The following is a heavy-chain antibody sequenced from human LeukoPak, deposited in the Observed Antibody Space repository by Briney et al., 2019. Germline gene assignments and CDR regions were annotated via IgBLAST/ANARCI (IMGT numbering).Heavy chain of an antibody. D-gene: IGHD5-12*01. CDR3: ARCLYGYDPFDY. J-gene: IGHJ4*02. CDR2: IYTSGST. V-gene: IGHV4-4*09. Sequence: PSETLSLTCSVSGGSISSYYWSWIRQPPGKGLEWIGYIYTSGSTNYNPSLKSRVTISVDTSKSQFSLKLSSVTAADTAVYYCARCLYGYDPFDYWGQGTLVTVSS. CDR1: GGSISSYY.